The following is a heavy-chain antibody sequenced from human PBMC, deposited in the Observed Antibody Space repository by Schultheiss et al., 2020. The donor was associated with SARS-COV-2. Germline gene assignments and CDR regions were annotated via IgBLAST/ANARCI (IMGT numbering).Heavy chain of an antibody. CDR3: ARAYGLTNWFDP. CDR2: IYYSGST. Sequence: SQTLSLTCTVSGGSISSYYWSWIRQPPGKGLEWIGYIYYSGSTNYNPSLKSRVTISVDTSKNQFSLKLSSVTAADTAVYYCARAYGLTNWFDPWGQGTLVTVSS. D-gene: IGHD3-10*01. CDR1: GGSISSYY. V-gene: IGHV4-59*01. J-gene: IGHJ5*02.